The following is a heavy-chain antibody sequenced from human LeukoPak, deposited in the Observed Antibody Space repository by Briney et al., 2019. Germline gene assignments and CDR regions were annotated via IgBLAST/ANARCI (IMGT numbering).Heavy chain of an antibody. J-gene: IGHJ4*02. CDR3: ARDRSEAPYYYGSGSYKIDY. V-gene: IGHV1-18*01. CDR1: GYTFTSYG. D-gene: IGHD3-10*01. CDR2: ISAYNGNT. Sequence: ASVKVSCKASGYTFTSYGISWVRQAPGQGLEWMGWISAYNGNTNYAQKLQGRVTMTTDTSTSTAYMELRSLRSDDTAVYYCARDRSEAPYYYGSGSYKIDYWGQGTLVTVSS.